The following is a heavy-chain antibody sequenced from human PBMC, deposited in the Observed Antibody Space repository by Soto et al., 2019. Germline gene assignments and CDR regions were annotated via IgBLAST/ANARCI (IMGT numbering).Heavy chain of an antibody. CDR2: INADGTTT. CDR1: GFTFSTYW. D-gene: IGHD3-3*02. V-gene: IGHV3-74*01. CDR3: ATVATHSYNWVDP. Sequence: EVHLVESGGGLVQPGGSLRLSCAASGFTFSTYWMHWVRQAPGKGLVWVSRINADGTTTTYADSVKGRFTISRDNAKNTLYLQMNSLRAEDTAVYFCATVATHSYNWVDPWGQGNLVTISS. J-gene: IGHJ5*02.